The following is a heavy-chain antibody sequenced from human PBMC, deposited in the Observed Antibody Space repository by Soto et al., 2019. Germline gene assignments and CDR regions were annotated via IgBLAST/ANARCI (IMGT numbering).Heavy chain of an antibody. V-gene: IGHV1-58*01. CDR1: GFTFTSSA. D-gene: IGHD2-21*02. CDR3: AADYDCGGDYYGDY. Sequence: QMQLVQSGPEVKKPGTSVKVSCKASGFTFTSSAVQWVRQARGQRLEWIGWIVVGRGNTNYAQKFQERVTITSDRSTSASYLELSSLRAEDTDVYYCAADYDCGGDYYGDYWGQGTLVTVSS. J-gene: IGHJ4*02. CDR2: IVVGRGNT.